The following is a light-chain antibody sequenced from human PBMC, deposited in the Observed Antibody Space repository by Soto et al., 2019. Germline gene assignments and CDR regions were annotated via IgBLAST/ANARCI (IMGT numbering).Light chain of an antibody. CDR2: EVN. V-gene: IGLV2-14*01. Sequence: QSVLTQPASVSRSPGQSITISCTGTSRDIGNYDFVSWYQQHPGKAPRLMIYEVNNRPSGVSTRFSGSKSGNTASLTISGLQAEDEADYYCSSYTTRSTVVFGGGTQLTVL. J-gene: IGLJ2*01. CDR3: SSYTTRSTVV. CDR1: SRDIGNYDF.